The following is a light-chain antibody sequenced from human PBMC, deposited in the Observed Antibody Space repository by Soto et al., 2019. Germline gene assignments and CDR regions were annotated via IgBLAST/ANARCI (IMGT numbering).Light chain of an antibody. CDR2: EVT. V-gene: IGLV2-14*01. J-gene: IGLJ1*01. Sequence: QSALTQPASVSGSPGQSIAISCTGTSSDVGGYDYVSWYQQHPDKAPKLIIYEVTKRPSGVSNRFSGSKSGNTASLTISGLQPEDEADYYCSSHTSGDTRVFGSGTKVTVL. CDR3: SSHTSGDTRV. CDR1: SSDVGGYDY.